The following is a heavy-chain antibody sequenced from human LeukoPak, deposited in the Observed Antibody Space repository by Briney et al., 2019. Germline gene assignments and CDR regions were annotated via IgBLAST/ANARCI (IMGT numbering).Heavy chain of an antibody. Sequence: PGGSLRLSCAPSGFTVSSSYMSWVRQAPGKGLEWVSIIYSSGSTYYADSVKGRFTISRDNSKNTLYLQMNSLRAEDTAVYYCARGYNWNEPFDYWGQGTLVTVSS. CDR2: IYSSGST. CDR1: GFTVSSSY. V-gene: IGHV3-66*01. CDR3: ARGYNWNEPFDY. J-gene: IGHJ4*02. D-gene: IGHD1-20*01.